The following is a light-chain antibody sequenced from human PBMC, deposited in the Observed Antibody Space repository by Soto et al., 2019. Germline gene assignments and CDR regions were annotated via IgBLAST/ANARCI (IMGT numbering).Light chain of an antibody. Sequence: QSALTQPPSVSGSPGQSVTISGTGTSSDVGSYNRVSWYQQPPGTAPKLMIYEVSNRPSGVPDRFSGSKSGNTASLTISGLQAEDEADYYCSSYTSSSTPVVFGGGTKLTVL. J-gene: IGLJ2*01. CDR1: SSDVGSYNR. CDR2: EVS. CDR3: SSYTSSSTPVV. V-gene: IGLV2-18*02.